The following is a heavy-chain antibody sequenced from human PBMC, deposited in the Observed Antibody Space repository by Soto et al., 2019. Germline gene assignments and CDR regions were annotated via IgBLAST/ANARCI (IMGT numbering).Heavy chain of an antibody. CDR2: IAGGGGVA. CDR3: AKESPDYGGIDY. CDR1: GFTFSRFA. V-gene: IGHV3-23*01. J-gene: IGHJ4*02. D-gene: IGHD4-17*01. Sequence: PGGSLRLSCAASGFTFSRFAMSWVRQAPGKGLDWVSEIAGGGGVAYYADSVKGRFTISRDNSKNTVYLQMNSLRVEDTAVYYCAKESPDYGGIDYWGQGTLVTVSS.